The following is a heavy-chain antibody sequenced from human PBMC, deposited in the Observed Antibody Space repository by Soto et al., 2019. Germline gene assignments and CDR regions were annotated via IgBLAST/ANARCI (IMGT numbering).Heavy chain of an antibody. CDR1: GFTFSDYY. CDR3: VRDRGYSGFFY. Sequence: PGGSLRLSCAASGFTFSDYYMSWIRQAPGKGLEWVSYITSSSSNFTNYAEAVKGRFTISRDNAKNSVYLQMDSLRVEDTAVYYCVRDRGYSGFFYWGQGALVTVSA. CDR2: ITSSSSNFT. V-gene: IGHV3-11*06. J-gene: IGHJ4*02. D-gene: IGHD5-12*01.